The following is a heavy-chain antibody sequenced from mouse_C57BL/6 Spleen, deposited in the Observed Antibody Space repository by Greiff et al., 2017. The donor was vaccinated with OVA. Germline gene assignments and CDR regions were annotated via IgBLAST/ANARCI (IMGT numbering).Heavy chain of an antibody. CDR2: ISYDGSN. Sequence: EVQVVESGTGLVKPSQSLSLTCSVTGYSITSGYYWNWIRQFPGNKLEWMGYISYDGSNNYNPSLKNRISITRDTSKNQFFLKLNSVTTEDTATYYCARVTPTVVASGFDYWGQGTTLTVSS. J-gene: IGHJ2*01. CDR1: GYSITSGYY. D-gene: IGHD1-1*01. V-gene: IGHV3-6*01. CDR3: ARVTPTVVASGFDY.